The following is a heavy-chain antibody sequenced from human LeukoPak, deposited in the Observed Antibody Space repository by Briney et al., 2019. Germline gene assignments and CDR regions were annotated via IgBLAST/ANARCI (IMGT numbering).Heavy chain of an antibody. J-gene: IGHJ5*02. CDR3: ARDRMTGDNWFDP. CDR2: TYYRSKWYN. Sequence: SQTLSLTCATSGDSVSSKTAAWNWIRQSPSRGLEWLRRTYYRSKWYNDYAVSVKSRISINPDTSKNQFSLLLNSVTPEDTAVYYCARDRMTGDNWFDPWGQGTLVTVSS. D-gene: IGHD1-14*01. CDR1: GDSVSSKTAA. V-gene: IGHV6-1*01.